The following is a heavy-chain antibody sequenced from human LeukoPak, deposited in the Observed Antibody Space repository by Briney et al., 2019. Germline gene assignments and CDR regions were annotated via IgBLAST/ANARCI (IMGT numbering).Heavy chain of an antibody. CDR3: ARGSFGWFGESLIDY. CDR1: GGSISSYY. V-gene: IGHV4-59*12. D-gene: IGHD3-10*01. J-gene: IGHJ4*02. Sequence: SETLSLTCTVSGGSISSYYWSWIRQPPGKGLEWIGYIYYSGSTNYNPSLKSRVTISVDTSKNQFSLKLSSVTAADTAVYYCARGSFGWFGESLIDYWGQGTLVTVSS. CDR2: IYYSGST.